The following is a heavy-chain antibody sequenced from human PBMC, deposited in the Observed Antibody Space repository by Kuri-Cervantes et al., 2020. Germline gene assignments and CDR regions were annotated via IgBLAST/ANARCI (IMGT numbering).Heavy chain of an antibody. V-gene: IGHV1-18*01. D-gene: IGHD6-13*01. CDR3: ARVGNAGGIAAAGGGVDV. J-gene: IGHJ6*02. CDR2: ISAYNGNT. Sequence: ASVKVSCKASGYTFTSYGISWARQAPGQGLEWMGWISAYNGNTNYAQKLQGRVTMTTDTSTSTAYMELRSLRSDDTAVYYCARVGNAGGIAAAGGGVDVWGQGTTVTVSS. CDR1: GYTFTSYG.